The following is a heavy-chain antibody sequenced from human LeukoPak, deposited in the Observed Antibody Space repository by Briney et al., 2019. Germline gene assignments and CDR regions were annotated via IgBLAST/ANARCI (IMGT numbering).Heavy chain of an antibody. CDR1: GDSVSSNSAG. Sequence: SQTLSLTCAISGDSVSSNSAGWNWIRQSPSRGLEWLGRTYYRSDWYNDYAVSVKSRITINPDTSKNQFSLQLNSVTPEDTAVYYCARDAFGSGSYSPYYFDYWGQGTLVTVSS. J-gene: IGHJ4*02. CDR2: TYYRSDWYN. V-gene: IGHV6-1*01. D-gene: IGHD3-10*01. CDR3: ARDAFGSGSYSPYYFDY.